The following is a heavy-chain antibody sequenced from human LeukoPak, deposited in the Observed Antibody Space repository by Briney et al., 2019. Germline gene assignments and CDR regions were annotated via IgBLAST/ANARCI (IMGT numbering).Heavy chain of an antibody. Sequence: SETLSLTCTVSGGSINSSSYYWGWIRQPPGKGLEWIGSIYYSGSTYYNPSLKSRVTISVDTSKNQFSLKLSSVTAADTAVYYCARSLTYYDILTGYYTTGDIDYWGQGTLVTVSS. CDR1: GGSINSSSYY. CDR3: ARSLTYYDILTGYYTTGDIDY. V-gene: IGHV4-39*01. D-gene: IGHD3-9*01. CDR2: IYYSGST. J-gene: IGHJ4*02.